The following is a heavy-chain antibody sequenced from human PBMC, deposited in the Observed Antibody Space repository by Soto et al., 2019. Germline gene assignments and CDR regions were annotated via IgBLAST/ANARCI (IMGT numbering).Heavy chain of an antibody. CDR3: AGTSTVTTMDY. D-gene: IGHD4-17*01. CDR1: GGSISSYY. Sequence: SETLSLTCTVSGGSISSYYWSWIRQPPGKGLEWIGYIYYSGSTNYNPSLKSRVTISVDTSKNQFSLKLSSVTAADTAVYYCAGTSTVTTMDYWGQGTLVTVSS. V-gene: IGHV4-59*01. CDR2: IYYSGST. J-gene: IGHJ4*02.